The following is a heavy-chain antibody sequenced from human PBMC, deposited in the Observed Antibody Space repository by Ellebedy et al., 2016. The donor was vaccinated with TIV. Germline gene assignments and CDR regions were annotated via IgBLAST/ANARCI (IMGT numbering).Heavy chain of an antibody. CDR3: ARAEGYFAINYYYYYGMDV. Sequence: KVSXKGSRYSFTSYWIGWVRQMPGKGLEWMGIIYPGDSDTRYSPSFQGQVTISADKSISTAYLQWSSLKASDTAMYYCARAEGYFAINYYYYYGMDVWGQGTTVTVSS. D-gene: IGHD3-9*01. CDR1: RYSFTSYW. J-gene: IGHJ6*02. CDR2: IYPGDSDT. V-gene: IGHV5-51*01.